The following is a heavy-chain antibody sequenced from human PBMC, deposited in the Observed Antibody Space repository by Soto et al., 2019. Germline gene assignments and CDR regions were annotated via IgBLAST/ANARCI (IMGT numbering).Heavy chain of an antibody. J-gene: IGHJ4*02. CDR1: GYTFVSYG. Sequence: QIQLVQSGAEVKKPGASVRVSCETSGYTFVSYGISWVRQAPGQGIEWMGWISHYNGNTNYAEKFKDRVTLTTDTSTDTAFLDLRSLTSDDTAVYFCARDQYYFDSSGYYDFWGQGTLVTVSS. V-gene: IGHV1-18*04. CDR2: ISHYNGNT. D-gene: IGHD3-22*01. CDR3: ARDQYYFDSSGYYDF.